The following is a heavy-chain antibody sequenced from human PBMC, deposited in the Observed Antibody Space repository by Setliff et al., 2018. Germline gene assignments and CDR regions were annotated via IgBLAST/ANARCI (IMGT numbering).Heavy chain of an antibody. Sequence: LRLSCAASGFTFSNAWMSWVRQAPRKGLEWVGRIKSKTDGGPTDYAAPVKGRFTISRDDSKNTLYLQMNSLKTEDTAVYYCAAYCSGGSCSTTYYFDYWGQGTLVTVSS. CDR3: AAYCSGGSCSTTYYFDY. CDR1: GFTFSNAW. V-gene: IGHV3-15*01. CDR2: IKSKTDGGPT. D-gene: IGHD2-15*01. J-gene: IGHJ4*02.